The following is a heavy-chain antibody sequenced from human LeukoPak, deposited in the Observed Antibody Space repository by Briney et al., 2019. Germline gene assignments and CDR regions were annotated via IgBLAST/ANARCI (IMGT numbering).Heavy chain of an antibody. CDR1: GFTFSTYE. Sequence: GGSLRLSCAASGFTFSTYEMNWVRQAPGKGLEWLSYIDNGSGNIYYRDSVKGRFTISRDNAQDSLYLQMDSLRDEDTAVYYCAREDDDWGHNTLDVWGQGTVVTVSS. J-gene: IGHJ3*01. D-gene: IGHD7-27*01. V-gene: IGHV3-48*03. CDR3: AREDDDWGHNTLDV. CDR2: IDNGSGNI.